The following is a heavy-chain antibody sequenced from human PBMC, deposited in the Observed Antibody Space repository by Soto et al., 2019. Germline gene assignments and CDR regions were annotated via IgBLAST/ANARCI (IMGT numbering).Heavy chain of an antibody. Sequence: PGGSLRLSCAASGFTFSGSAMHWVRQASGKGLEWVGRIRSKANSYATAYAASVKGRFTISRDDSKNTAYLQMNSLKTEDTAVYYCTRVQQLVYYGMDVWGQGTTVTVS. J-gene: IGHJ6*02. CDR1: GFTFSGSA. CDR2: IRSKANSYAT. V-gene: IGHV3-73*01. D-gene: IGHD6-13*01. CDR3: TRVQQLVYYGMDV.